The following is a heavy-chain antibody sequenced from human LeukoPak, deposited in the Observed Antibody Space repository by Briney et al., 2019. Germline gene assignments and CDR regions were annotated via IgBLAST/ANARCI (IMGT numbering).Heavy chain of an antibody. Sequence: ASVKVSCKASGGTFSSYAISWVRQAPGQGLEWMGGIIPIFGTANYAQKFQGRVTTTADESTSTAYMELSSLRSEDTAVYYCARPRALYYDFWSGYYPFDYWGQGTLVTVSS. CDR1: GGTFSSYA. CDR3: ARPRALYYDFWSGYYPFDY. CDR2: IIPIFGTA. D-gene: IGHD3-3*01. V-gene: IGHV1-69*13. J-gene: IGHJ4*02.